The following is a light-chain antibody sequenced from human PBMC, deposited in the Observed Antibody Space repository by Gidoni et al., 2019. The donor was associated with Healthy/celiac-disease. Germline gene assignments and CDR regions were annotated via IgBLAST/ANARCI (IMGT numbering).Light chain of an antibody. V-gene: IGLV1-40*01. CDR3: QSYDSSLSGVV. CDR2: GNS. Sequence: SLLTPPPSLSAPPRQRVTISCTGSSSNIGAGYDVHWYQQLPGTAPKLLIYGNSNRPSGVPDRFSGSKSGTSASLAITGLQAEDEADYYCQSYDSSLSGVVFGGGTKLTVL. J-gene: IGLJ2*01. CDR1: SSNIGAGYD.